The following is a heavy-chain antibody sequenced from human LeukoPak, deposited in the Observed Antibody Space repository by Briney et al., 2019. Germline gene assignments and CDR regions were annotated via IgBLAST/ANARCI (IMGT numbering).Heavy chain of an antibody. CDR2: IYSGGSK. V-gene: IGHV3-66*01. CDR3: AREKRSGWFGKSRHNPPYYYYGMDV. D-gene: IGHD3-10*01. Sequence: QAGGSMRLSCAASGFPVSRNYMSWVRQAPGKGLEGVSVIYSGGSKNYADSVKGRFTISRDNSKNTLYLQMNSRRAEDTAVYYCAREKRSGWFGKSRHNPPYYYYGMDVWGQGTTVTVSS. CDR1: GFPVSRNY. J-gene: IGHJ6*02.